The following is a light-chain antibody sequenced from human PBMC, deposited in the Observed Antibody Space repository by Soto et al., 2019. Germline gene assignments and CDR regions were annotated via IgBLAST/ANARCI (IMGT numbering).Light chain of an antibody. J-gene: IGKJ4*01. CDR2: STS. CDR3: QQTYSTPLT. CDR1: QSVSSY. Sequence: DIQMTQPPSSLSASVGDRVTITCRASQSVSSYLHWYQQKPGKAPKLLIYSTSSLQSGVPSRFSGTGSGTDFTLTISSLEPEDFATYYCQQTYSTPLTFGGGAKVAIK. V-gene: IGKV1-39*01.